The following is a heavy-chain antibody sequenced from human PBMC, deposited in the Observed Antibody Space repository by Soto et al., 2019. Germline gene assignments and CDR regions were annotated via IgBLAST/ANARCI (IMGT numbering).Heavy chain of an antibody. CDR2: IYYGGST. D-gene: IGHD4-4*01. J-gene: IGHJ5*02. CDR1: GGSISGYY. V-gene: IGHV4-59*01. CDR3: ARVLTTPTPAGFDP. Sequence: TSETLSLTCTVSGGSISGYYWSWIRQPPGKGLEWIGYIYYGGSTNYNPSLKSRVTISVDTSKNQFSLKLSSVTAADTAVYYCARVLTTPTPAGFDPWGQGTLVTVSS.